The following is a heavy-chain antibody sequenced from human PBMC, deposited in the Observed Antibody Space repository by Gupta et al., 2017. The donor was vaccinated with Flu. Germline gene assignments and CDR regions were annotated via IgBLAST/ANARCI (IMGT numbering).Heavy chain of an antibody. Sequence: QAPGKGLGWVSGISWNSDNIKYADFVEGRFTISRDNAKNSLYLQMNSLRPEDTALYYCGRGSGGFSLGKWFDPWGQGIQVIVSS. J-gene: IGHJ5*02. D-gene: IGHD6-25*01. CDR3: GRGSGGFSLGKWFDP. V-gene: IGHV3-9*01. CDR2: ISWNSDNI.